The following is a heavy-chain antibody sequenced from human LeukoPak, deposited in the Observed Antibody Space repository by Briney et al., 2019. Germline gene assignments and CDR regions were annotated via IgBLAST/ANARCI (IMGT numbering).Heavy chain of an antibody. J-gene: IGHJ3*02. V-gene: IGHV3-48*01. Sequence: PGGSLRLSCAASGFTFSSYSMNWVRQAPGKGLEWVSYISSSSSTIYYADSVKGRFTISRDNAKNSLYLQMNSLRAEDTAVYYCARDLCLMSSTIFGVVCAFDIWGQGTIVTVSS. CDR3: ARDLCLMSSTIFGVVCAFDI. CDR2: ISSSSSTI. D-gene: IGHD3-3*01. CDR1: GFTFSSYS.